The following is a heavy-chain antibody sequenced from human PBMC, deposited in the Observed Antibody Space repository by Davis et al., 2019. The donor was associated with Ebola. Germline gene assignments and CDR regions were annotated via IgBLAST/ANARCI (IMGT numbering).Heavy chain of an antibody. D-gene: IGHD5-12*01. CDR2: IYYSGST. V-gene: IGHV4-59*01. Sequence: PSEPLSLTCTVSGGSISSYYWSWIRQPPGKGLEWIGYIYYSGSTNYNPSLKSRVTISVDTSKNQFSLKLSSVTAADTAVYYCARDSSNSGYMDYWGQGTLVTVSS. J-gene: IGHJ4*02. CDR3: ARDSSNSGYMDY. CDR1: GGSISSYY.